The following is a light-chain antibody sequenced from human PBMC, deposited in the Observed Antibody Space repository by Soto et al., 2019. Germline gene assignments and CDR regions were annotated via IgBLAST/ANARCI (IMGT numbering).Light chain of an antibody. J-gene: IGKJ2*01. CDR3: QQSYSTPYT. CDR1: QSISSY. V-gene: IGKV1-39*01. Sequence: DIQMTQSPSSLSASVGDRVTITCRASQSISSYLNWYQQKPGKAPNLLIYAASSLQSVVPSRFSGSGSGTDFALTISSLQPEDFATYYCQQSYSTPYTFGHGTKLEIK. CDR2: AAS.